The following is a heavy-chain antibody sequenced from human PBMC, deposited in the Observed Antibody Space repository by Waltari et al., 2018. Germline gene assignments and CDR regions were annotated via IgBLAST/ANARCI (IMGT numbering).Heavy chain of an antibody. CDR2: IYYSGST. Sequence: QVQLQESGPGLVKPSQTLSLTCTVSGGSISSGGYYWSWIRQHPGKGLGWIGYIYYSGSTYYNPSLKSRVTISVDTSKNQFSLKLSSVTAADTAVYYCAREGVPGSSTSPTDYYYGMDVWGQGTTVTVSS. CDR3: AREGVPGSSTSPTDYYYGMDV. V-gene: IGHV4-31*03. D-gene: IGHD3-10*01. J-gene: IGHJ6*02. CDR1: GGSISSGGYY.